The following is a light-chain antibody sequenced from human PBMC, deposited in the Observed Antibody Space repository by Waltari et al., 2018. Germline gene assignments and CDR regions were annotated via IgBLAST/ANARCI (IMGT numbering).Light chain of an antibody. CDR3: QQYYSTPPT. CDR2: WAS. V-gene: IGKV4-1*01. Sequence: DIVMTQSPDSLAVSLGERATINCKSSQSVLYSSNNKNDLAWYQQKPGQPPKLLIYWASTGESGVPDRFSGSGSGTDFTLTISSLQAEDVAVYYCQQYYSTPPTFGQGTKLEIK. J-gene: IGKJ2*01. CDR1: QSVLYSSNNKND.